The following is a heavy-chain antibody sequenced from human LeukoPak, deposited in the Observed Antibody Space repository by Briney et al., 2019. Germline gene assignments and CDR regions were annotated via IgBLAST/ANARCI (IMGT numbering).Heavy chain of an antibody. D-gene: IGHD3-10*01. CDR3: AKPRGELLTPECAFDI. V-gene: IGHV1-69*04. J-gene: IGHJ3*02. CDR2: IIPTLGIA. Sequence: GASVNVSCKPSGGTFSSYAISWVPQAPGPGLEWMGRIIPTLGIANYAQKFQGRVTITTDKSTSTAYMELSSLRSEDTAVYYCAKPRGELLTPECAFDIWGQGTMVTVSS. CDR1: GGTFSSYA.